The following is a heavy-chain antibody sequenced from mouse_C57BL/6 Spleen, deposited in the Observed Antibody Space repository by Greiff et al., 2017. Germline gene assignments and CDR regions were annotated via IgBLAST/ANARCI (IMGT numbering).Heavy chain of an antibody. Sequence: VHVKQPGAELVKPGASVKLFCKAFGYPFSRYWMHRGKERPGRGLEWYGRIDPNSGGTKYNEKFKSKATLTVDKPSSTAYMQLSSLTSEDSAVYYCAIGDYYGSRGGYWGQGTTLTVSS. J-gene: IGHJ2*01. CDR3: AIGDYYGSRGGY. D-gene: IGHD1-1*01. V-gene: IGHV1-72*01. CDR2: IDPNSGGT. CDR1: GYPFSRYW.